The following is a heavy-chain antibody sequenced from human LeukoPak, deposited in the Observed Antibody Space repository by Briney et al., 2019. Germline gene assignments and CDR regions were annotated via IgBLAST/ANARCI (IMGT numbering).Heavy chain of an antibody. CDR3: ARETYYGSGMRYFDY. Sequence: SETLSLTCTVSGDSITTYFWSWIRQPPGKGLEWIGYIYYTGTTNYNPSLKSRVTTSVDTSKKQFSLKLSSVTAADTAVYYCARETYYGSGMRYFDYWGQGILVTVSS. V-gene: IGHV4-59*01. CDR2: IYYTGTT. D-gene: IGHD3-10*01. CDR1: GDSITTYF. J-gene: IGHJ4*02.